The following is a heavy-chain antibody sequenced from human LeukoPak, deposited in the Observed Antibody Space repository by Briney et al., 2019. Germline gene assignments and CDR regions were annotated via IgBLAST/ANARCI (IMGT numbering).Heavy chain of an antibody. Sequence: ASVKVSCKASGYSFSKYGMSWVRQAPGQGLEWMGWVSTNNSNTNYAQKIQGRVAMTTDTSTSTGYMELRSLRSEDTAVYYCVISYYDATGYYDYWGQGTLVSVSS. CDR2: VSTNNSNT. CDR3: VISYYDATGYYDY. J-gene: IGHJ4*02. D-gene: IGHD3-22*01. CDR1: GYSFSKYG. V-gene: IGHV1-18*01.